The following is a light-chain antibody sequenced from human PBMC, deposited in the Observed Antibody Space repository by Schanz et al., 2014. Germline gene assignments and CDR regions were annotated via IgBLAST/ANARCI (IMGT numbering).Light chain of an antibody. Sequence: QSALTQPASVSGSPGQSITISCTGASTDFGSYNFVSWYQHHPGKAPKLLIFEAIKRPSGVSSRFSGSKSGNTASLTITGLQAEDEADYYCCSYVGSSAVAFGGGTKVTVL. J-gene: IGLJ2*01. CDR2: EAI. CDR3: CSYVGSSAVA. V-gene: IGLV2-23*01. CDR1: STDFGSYNF.